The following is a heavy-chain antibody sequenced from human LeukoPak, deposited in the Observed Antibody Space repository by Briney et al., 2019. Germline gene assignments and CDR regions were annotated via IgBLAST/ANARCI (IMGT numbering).Heavy chain of an antibody. CDR2: SSAYNGNT. V-gene: IGHV1-18*03. CDR1: GYTFTSYG. Sequence: GASVKISCKASGYTFTSYGISWVRQAPGQGLEWMGWSSAYNGNTYYAPNLQGRVTMTTDTSTSTAYMELRSLRSDDMAVYYCARDNLAAIAGWGLDYWGQGTLVTVSS. D-gene: IGHD2-15*01. CDR3: ARDNLAAIAGWGLDY. J-gene: IGHJ4*02.